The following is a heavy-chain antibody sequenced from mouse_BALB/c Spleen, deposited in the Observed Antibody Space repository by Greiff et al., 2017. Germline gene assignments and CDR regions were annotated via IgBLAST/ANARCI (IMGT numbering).Heavy chain of an antibody. V-gene: IGHV1-54*01. CDR3: ARGGNYDY. Sequence: QVQLQQSGAELVRPGTSVKVSCKASGYAFTNYLIEWVKQRPGQGLEWIGEINPSNGRTNYNEKFKSKATLTVDKSSSTAYMQLSSLTSEDSAVYYCARGGNYDYWGQGTTLTVSS. D-gene: IGHD2-1*01. J-gene: IGHJ2*01. CDR1: GYAFTNYL. CDR2: INPSNGRT.